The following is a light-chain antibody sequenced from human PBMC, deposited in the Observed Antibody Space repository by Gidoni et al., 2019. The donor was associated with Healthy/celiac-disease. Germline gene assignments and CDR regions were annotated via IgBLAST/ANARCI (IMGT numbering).Light chain of an antibody. V-gene: IGKV3-20*01. J-gene: IGKJ2*01. Sequence: IVLTQSPGTLSLYPGERATLSCRASQSVSSSYVAWYQQKPCQAPRLLIYGASSRATGIPDRFSGSGSGTDFTLTISRLEPDDFSVYYCQQYGSSPRTFGQGTKLE. CDR2: GAS. CDR1: QSVSSSY. CDR3: QQYGSSPRT.